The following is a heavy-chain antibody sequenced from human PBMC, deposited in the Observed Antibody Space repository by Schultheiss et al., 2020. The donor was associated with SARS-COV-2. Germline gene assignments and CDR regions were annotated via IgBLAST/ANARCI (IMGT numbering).Heavy chain of an antibody. Sequence: ASVKVSCKASGYTFTGYYMHWVRQAPGQGLEWMGWINPNSGGTNYAQNFQGRVTMTRDTSISTAYMELSRLRSEDTAVYYCARSSSWTYYYYYGMDVWGQGTTVTVSS. D-gene: IGHD6-13*01. CDR3: ARSSSWTYYYYYGMDV. CDR1: GYTFTGYY. CDR2: INPNSGGT. J-gene: IGHJ6*02. V-gene: IGHV1-2*02.